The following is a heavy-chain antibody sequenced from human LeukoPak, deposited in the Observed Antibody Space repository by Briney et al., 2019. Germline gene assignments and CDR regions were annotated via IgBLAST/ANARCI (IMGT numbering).Heavy chain of an antibody. CDR1: GGSFSGYY. V-gene: IGHV4-59*01. D-gene: IGHD1-1*01. CDR2: IYYSGST. J-gene: IGHJ5*02. CDR3: ARDRGTRTYNWFDP. Sequence: SETLSLTCAVYGGSFSGYYWSWIRQPPGKGLEWIGYIYYSGSTNYNPSLKSRVTISVDTSKNQFSLKLSSVTAADTAVYYCARDRGTRTYNWFDPWGQGTLVTVSS.